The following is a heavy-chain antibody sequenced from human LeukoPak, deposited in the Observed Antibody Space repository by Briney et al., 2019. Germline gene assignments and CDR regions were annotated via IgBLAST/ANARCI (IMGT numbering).Heavy chain of an antibody. CDR1: GFTFSSYA. V-gene: IGHV3-23*01. J-gene: IGHJ4*02. Sequence: GGSLRLSCAASGFTFSSYAMSWVRQAPGKGLEWVSAISGSGGSTYYADSVKGRFTISRDNSKNTLYLQMNSLRAEDTAIYYCARDIEVWSSSGWYGPSYFDSWGQGTLVTVSS. D-gene: IGHD6-19*01. CDR3: ARDIEVWSSSGWYGPSYFDS. CDR2: ISGSGGST.